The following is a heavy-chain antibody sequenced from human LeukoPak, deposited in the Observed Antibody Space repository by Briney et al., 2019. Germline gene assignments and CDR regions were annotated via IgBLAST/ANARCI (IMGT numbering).Heavy chain of an antibody. D-gene: IGHD1-26*01. CDR1: GYTFTDYY. CDR2: INPNSGGT. V-gene: IGHV1-2*02. Sequence: ASVKVSCKASGYTFTDYYMHWVRQAPGQGLEWVGWINPNSGGTNYAQKFQARVTMTRDTSSSTAYMELSRLRSDVTAVYYCARFTVGPTGTDYWGQGTLVTVSS. CDR3: ARFTVGPTGTDY. J-gene: IGHJ4*02.